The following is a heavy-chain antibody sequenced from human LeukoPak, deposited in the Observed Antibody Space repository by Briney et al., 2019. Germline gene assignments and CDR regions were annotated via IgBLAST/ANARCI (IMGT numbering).Heavy chain of an antibody. V-gene: IGHV3-21*01. D-gene: IGHD6-13*01. J-gene: IGHJ5*02. CDR2: ISSSSSYI. CDR1: GFTFSSYS. CDR3: ARAAAAGKRIWFDP. Sequence: GGSLRLSCAASGFTFSSYSMNWVRQAPGKGLEWVSSISSSSSYIYYADSVKGRFTISRDNAKNSLYLQMNRLRAEDTAVYYCARAAAAGKRIWFDPWGQGTLVTVSS.